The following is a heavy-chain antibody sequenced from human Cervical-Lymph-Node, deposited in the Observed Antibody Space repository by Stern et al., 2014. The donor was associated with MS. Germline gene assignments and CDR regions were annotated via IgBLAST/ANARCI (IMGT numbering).Heavy chain of an antibody. CDR2: ISTYNGNT. CDR3: ARVRVIPAATFDY. Sequence: QVPLVQSEAEVKKPGASVKVSCKASGYTFSNYGISWVRLAPGQGLEWMGWISTYNGNTHYAQKPQGRITLTTDTSTNTAYMELKSLRSDDTALYYCARVRVIPAATFDYWGQGTLVTVSS. D-gene: IGHD2-2*01. J-gene: IGHJ4*02. V-gene: IGHV1-18*01. CDR1: GYTFSNYG.